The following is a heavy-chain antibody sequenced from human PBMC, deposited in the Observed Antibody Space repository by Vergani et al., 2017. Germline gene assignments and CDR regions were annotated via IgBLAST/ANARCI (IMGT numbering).Heavy chain of an antibody. V-gene: IGHV4-34*01. J-gene: IGHJ6*02. D-gene: IGHD1-26*01. CDR3: ARDIVGATYYYYYGMDV. Sequence: QVQLQQWGAGLLKPSETLSLTCAVYGGSFSGYYWSWIRQPPGKGLEWFGEINHSGSTNYNPSLKSRVTISVDTSKNQFSLKLSSVTAADTAVYYCARDIVGATYYYYYGMDVWGQGTTVTVSS. CDR1: GGSFSGYY. CDR2: INHSGST.